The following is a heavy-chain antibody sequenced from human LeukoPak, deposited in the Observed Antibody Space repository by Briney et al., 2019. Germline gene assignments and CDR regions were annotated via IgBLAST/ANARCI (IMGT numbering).Heavy chain of an antibody. V-gene: IGHV3-74*01. CDR3: ARDYYTSGSLNDC. Sequence: PGGSLRLSCAASGFTFSSYWMHWVRQAPGKGLVWVSRINSDGSSTNYADSVKGRFTISRDNAKNTLYLKMNSLRAEDTAVYYCARDYYTSGSLNDCWGQGTLVTVSS. CDR2: INSDGSST. J-gene: IGHJ4*02. D-gene: IGHD3-10*01. CDR1: GFTFSSYW.